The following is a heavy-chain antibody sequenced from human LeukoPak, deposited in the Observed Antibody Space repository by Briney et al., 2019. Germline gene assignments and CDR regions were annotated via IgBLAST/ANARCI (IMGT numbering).Heavy chain of an antibody. V-gene: IGHV4-4*02. CDR3: ASLGGGSGSYYNAHFDY. CDR2: IYHSGST. J-gene: IGHJ4*02. Sequence: SGTLSLTCAVSGGSISSSNWWSWVRQPPGKGLEWIGEIYHSGSTNYNPSLKSRVTISVDTSKNQFSLKLSSVTAADTAVYYCASLGGGSGSYYNAHFDYWGQGTLVTVSS. CDR1: GGSISSSNW. D-gene: IGHD3-10*01.